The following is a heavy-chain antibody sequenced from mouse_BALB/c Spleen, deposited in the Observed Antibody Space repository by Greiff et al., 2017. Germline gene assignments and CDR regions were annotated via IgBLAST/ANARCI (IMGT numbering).Heavy chain of an antibody. CDR2: IDPSDSYT. J-gene: IGHJ2*01. CDR3: TRYGYDY. D-gene: IGHD2-2*01. V-gene: IGHV1S127*01. CDR1: GYTFTSYW. Sequence: QVQLQQPGAELVKPGASVKMSCKASGYTFTSYWMHWVKQRPGQGLEWIGVIDPSDSYTSYNQKFKGKATLTVDTSSSTAYMQLSSLTSEDSAVYYCTRYGYDYWGQGTTLTVAS.